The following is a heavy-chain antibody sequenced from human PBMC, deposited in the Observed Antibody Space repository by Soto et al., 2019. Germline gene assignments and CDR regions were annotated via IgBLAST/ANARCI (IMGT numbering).Heavy chain of an antibody. Sequence: QVQLVQSGSELKKPGAAVKVSCKASGYTFTSYAMNWVRQAPGQGLEWMGWINTNTGNPTYAQGFTGRFVFSLDTSVSTAYLQICSLKAEDTAVYYCARDNVRELPTYNWFDPWGQGTLVTVSS. CDR1: GYTFTSYA. J-gene: IGHJ5*02. V-gene: IGHV7-4-1*01. CDR2: INTNTGNP. D-gene: IGHD1-26*01. CDR3: ARDNVRELPTYNWFDP.